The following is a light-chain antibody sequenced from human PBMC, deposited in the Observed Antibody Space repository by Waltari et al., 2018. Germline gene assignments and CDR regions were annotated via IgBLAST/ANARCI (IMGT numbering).Light chain of an antibody. J-gene: IGKJ1*01. V-gene: IGKV3-20*01. CDR3: QSYVRFPAT. CDR1: QSVSTA. CDR2: GTS. Sequence: EIVLTQSAGTLSLSPRERATLSCRTSQSVSTALACYQQKPGKAHRLLIDGTSNRATGIPDRFSGSGSGTVFSLTISRLEPEDVAVYFCQSYVRFPATFGQGTKVEIK.